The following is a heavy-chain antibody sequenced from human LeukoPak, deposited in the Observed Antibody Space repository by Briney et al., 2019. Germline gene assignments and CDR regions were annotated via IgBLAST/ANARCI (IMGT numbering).Heavy chain of an antibody. CDR3: ARGDSGTDAFDI. J-gene: IGHJ3*02. CDR1: GGSFSGYY. Sequence: SETLSLTCAVYGGSFSGYYWSWTRQPPGKGLEWIGEINHSGSTNYNPSLKSRVTISVDTSKNQFSLKLSSVTAADTAVYYCARGDSGTDAFDIWGQGTMVTVSS. D-gene: IGHD1-26*01. V-gene: IGHV4-34*01. CDR2: INHSGST.